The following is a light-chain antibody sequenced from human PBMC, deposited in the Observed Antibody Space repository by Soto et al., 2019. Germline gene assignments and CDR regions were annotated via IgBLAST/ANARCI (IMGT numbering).Light chain of an antibody. J-gene: IGKJ4*01. CDR1: QSISSY. CDR3: QRSFSTPLT. V-gene: IGKV1-39*01. Sequence: DIQMTQSPSSLSASVGDRVTITCRASQSISSYLHWYQQKPGKAPKLLIYAASSLQSGVPSRFIGSGSGTEFTLTISRRQPEDFATYYCQRSFSTPLTFGGGTKVEIK. CDR2: AAS.